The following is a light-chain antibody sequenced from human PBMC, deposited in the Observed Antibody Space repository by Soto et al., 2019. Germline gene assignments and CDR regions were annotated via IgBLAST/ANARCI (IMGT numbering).Light chain of an antibody. CDR3: QQYNNWFIT. CDR2: GAS. Sequence: EIVLTQSPATLSLSPGERATLSCGASQSVGNNLAWYQQKPGQAPRLLIYGASSRATGIPDRFSGSGSGTEFTPTISSLQSEDFAVYYCQQYNNWFITFGQGTRLEIK. J-gene: IGKJ5*01. V-gene: IGKV3D-15*01. CDR1: QSVGNN.